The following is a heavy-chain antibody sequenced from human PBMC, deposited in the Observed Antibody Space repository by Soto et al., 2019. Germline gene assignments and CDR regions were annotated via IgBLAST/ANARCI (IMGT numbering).Heavy chain of an antibody. J-gene: IGHJ4*02. CDR1: GFTFSHYA. V-gene: IGHV3-23*01. CDR2: IGDTGRNT. D-gene: IGHD3-3*02. CDR3: AKDLSXDPDLFDY. Sequence: GGSLRLSCAASGFTFSHYAMNWVRQAPGKGLEWVSGIGDTGRNTYYADSVKGRFTISRDNSKNTLYLQMDSLRAEDAAVYYCAKDLSXDPDLFDYWXQGT.